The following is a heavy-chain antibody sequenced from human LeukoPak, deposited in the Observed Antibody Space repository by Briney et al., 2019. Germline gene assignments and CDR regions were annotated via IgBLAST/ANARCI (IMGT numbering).Heavy chain of an antibody. V-gene: IGHV4-59*01. CDR3: ARHRYYYDSSGYYYQP. CDR2: IYDSGST. Sequence: SETLSLTCTVSGGSIRSYYWSWIRQPPGKGLEWIGYIYDSGSTNYNPSLKSRVTISVDTSKNQFSLKLSSVTAADTAVYYCARHRYYYDSSGYYYQPWGQGTLVTVSS. CDR1: GGSIRSYY. D-gene: IGHD3-22*01. J-gene: IGHJ5*02.